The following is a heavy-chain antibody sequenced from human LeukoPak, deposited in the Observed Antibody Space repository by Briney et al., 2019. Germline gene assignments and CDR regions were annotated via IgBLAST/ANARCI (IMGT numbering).Heavy chain of an antibody. V-gene: IGHV4-59*08. D-gene: IGHD3-22*01. Sequence: SETLSLTCTVSGGSISSYYWSWIRQPPGKGLEWIGYIYYSGSTNYNPSLKSRVTISVDTSKNQFSLKLSSVTAADTAVYYCARTYYHDSSGYYSFGDDAFDIWGQGTMVTVSS. J-gene: IGHJ3*02. CDR3: ARTYYHDSSGYYSFGDDAFDI. CDR1: GGSISSYY. CDR2: IYYSGST.